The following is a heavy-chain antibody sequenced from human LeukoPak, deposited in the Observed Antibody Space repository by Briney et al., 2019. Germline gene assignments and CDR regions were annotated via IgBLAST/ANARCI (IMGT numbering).Heavy chain of an antibody. Sequence: PGGSLRLSCAASGFTFSSYSMNWDRQATGKGLEWVGRIRSKANSYATAYAASVKGRFTISRDDSKNTAYLQMNSLKTEDTAVYYCTRLSPRRDVWGKGTTVTVSS. CDR2: IRSKANSYAT. CDR1: GFTFSSYS. J-gene: IGHJ6*04. CDR3: TRLSPRRDV. V-gene: IGHV3-73*01.